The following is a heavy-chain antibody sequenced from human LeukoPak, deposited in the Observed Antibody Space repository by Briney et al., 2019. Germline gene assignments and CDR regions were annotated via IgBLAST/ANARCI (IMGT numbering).Heavy chain of an antibody. CDR3: AKTSYSSGWPLDY. CDR2: IRGFGGST. D-gene: IGHD6-19*01. Sequence: GGSLRLSCAASGFTFSGYAMSWVRQAPGQGLEWVSTIRGFGGSTYYADSVKGRFTISRDNSKNTLYLQMNSLRAEDTAVYYCAKTSYSSGWPLDYWGQGTLVTVSS. CDR1: GFTFSGYA. J-gene: IGHJ4*02. V-gene: IGHV3-23*01.